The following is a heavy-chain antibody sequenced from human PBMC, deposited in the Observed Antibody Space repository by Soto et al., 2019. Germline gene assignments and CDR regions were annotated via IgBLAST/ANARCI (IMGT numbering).Heavy chain of an antibody. J-gene: IGHJ6*02. CDR1: GCTVRANY. CDR2: IYSGATI. Sequence: PGGSLRLSGAGSGCTVRANYMSWVRQAPGKGLEWVSVIYSGATIYYAEFVKGRFTISRDNSKNTLYLQMNSLRAEDTAVYYCAKALDIVLVPAAIFPYYYGMDVWGQGTTVTVSS. CDR3: AKALDIVLVPAAIFPYYYGMDV. D-gene: IGHD2-2*03. V-gene: IGHV3-53*01.